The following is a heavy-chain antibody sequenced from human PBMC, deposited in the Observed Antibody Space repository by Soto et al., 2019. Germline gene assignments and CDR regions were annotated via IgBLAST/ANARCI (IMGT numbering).Heavy chain of an antibody. D-gene: IGHD5-12*01. CDR2: IYYSGST. Sequence: SETLSLTCTVSGGSVSSGSYYWSWIRQPPGKGLEWIGYIYYSGSTNYNPSLKSRVTISVDTSKNQFSLKLSSVTAADTAVYYCARDFDGYEEDVWGQGTTVTVSS. J-gene: IGHJ6*02. CDR1: GGSVSSGSYY. V-gene: IGHV4-61*01. CDR3: ARDFDGYEEDV.